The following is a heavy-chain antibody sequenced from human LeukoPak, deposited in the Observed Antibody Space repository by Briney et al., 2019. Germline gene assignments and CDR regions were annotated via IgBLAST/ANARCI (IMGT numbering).Heavy chain of an antibody. J-gene: IGHJ4*02. CDR1: GGSISSSSYY. Sequence: SETLSLTCTVSGGSISSSSYYWDWIRQAPGKGLEWIGTIYHSGGTEYNPSLKSRVAIFVDTSKNQFSLILHSVAAADTAVYYCARRSEFDNTHYHYFDYWGQGALVTVSS. CDR3: ARRSEFDNTHYHYFDY. CDR2: IYHSGGT. V-gene: IGHV4-39*01. D-gene: IGHD2-15*01.